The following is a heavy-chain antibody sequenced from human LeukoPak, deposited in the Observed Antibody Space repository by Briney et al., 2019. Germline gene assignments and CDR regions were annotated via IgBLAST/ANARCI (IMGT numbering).Heavy chain of an antibody. CDR3: SRVLMSAAGTVAFDI. V-gene: IGHV3-66*02. CDR2: IYSGGST. D-gene: IGHD6-13*01. Sequence: GGSLRLSCAASGFTVSSNYMSWVRQAPGKGLEWVSVIYSGGSTYYADSVKGRFTISRDNSKNTLYLQMNGLRAGDASVYYCSRVLMSAAGTVAFDIWVQGAMVTVSS. CDR1: GFTVSSNY. J-gene: IGHJ3*02.